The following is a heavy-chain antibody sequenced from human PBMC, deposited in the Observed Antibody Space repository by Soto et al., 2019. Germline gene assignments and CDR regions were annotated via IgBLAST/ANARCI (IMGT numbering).Heavy chain of an antibody. CDR1: GYTFTSYG. CDR3: ARDNGFGESDV. V-gene: IGHV1-18*01. J-gene: IGHJ6*02. CDR2: ISAYNGNT. Sequence: QVQLVQSGAEVKKPGASVKVSCKASGYTFTSYGITWVRQAPGQGLEWMGWISAYNGNTNYAQKLQGRVTMTTDTSTSTADMELRSLRSDATPVYYCARDNGFGESDVWGQGTTVTVSS. D-gene: IGHD3-10*01.